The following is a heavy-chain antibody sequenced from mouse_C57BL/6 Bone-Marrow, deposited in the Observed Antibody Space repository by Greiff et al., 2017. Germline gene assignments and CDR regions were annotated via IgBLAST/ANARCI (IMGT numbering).Heavy chain of an antibody. CDR3: ARRNSNYLDY. CDR1: GYTFTSYW. Sequence: QVHVKQSGAELVRPGSSVKLSCKASGYTFTSYWMHWVKQRPIQSLEWIGNIDPSDSATHYNQKFKDKATLTVDKSSSTAYMQLSSLTSEDSAVYYCARRNSNYLDYWGQGTTLTVSS. J-gene: IGHJ2*01. D-gene: IGHD2-5*01. V-gene: IGHV1-52*01. CDR2: IDPSDSAT.